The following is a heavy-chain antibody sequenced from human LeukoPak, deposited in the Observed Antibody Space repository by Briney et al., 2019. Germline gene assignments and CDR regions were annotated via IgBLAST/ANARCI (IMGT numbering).Heavy chain of an antibody. J-gene: IGHJ4*02. Sequence: PGGSLRLSCAASGFTFSSYNMNWVRQAPGKGLEWVSYISSSTSTIYYADSVKGRFTISRDNAKNSLYLQMHSLRAEDTAAYYCARDNGYCSGGSCAPVPFDYWGQGTLVTVSS. V-gene: IGHV3-48*01. CDR3: ARDNGYCSGGSCAPVPFDY. CDR2: ISSSTSTI. CDR1: GFTFSSYN. D-gene: IGHD2-15*01.